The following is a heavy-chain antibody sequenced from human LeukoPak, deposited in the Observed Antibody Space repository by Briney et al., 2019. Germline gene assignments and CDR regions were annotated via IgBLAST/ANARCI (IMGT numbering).Heavy chain of an antibody. J-gene: IGHJ4*02. V-gene: IGHV3-23*01. D-gene: IGHD3-22*01. CDR1: GFTFSNYG. CDR3: ARDGSDSTGYYYAL. CDR2: ITGSGGST. Sequence: GGTLRLSCAASGFTFSNYGLSWVRQAPGKGLEWVSGITGSGGSTYYADSVKGRFTISRDNSKNTLYLQMNSLRAEDTAIYYCARDGSDSTGYYYALWGQGTLVTVSS.